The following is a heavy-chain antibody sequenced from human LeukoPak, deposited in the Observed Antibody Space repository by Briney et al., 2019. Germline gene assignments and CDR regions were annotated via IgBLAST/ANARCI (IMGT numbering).Heavy chain of an antibody. D-gene: IGHD1-1*01. Sequence: VRQLPGXGLEWMGLINPGESDIRYRPSFQGQVTISADKSINTAYLQWSSLKASDSAMYYCASSIRLYGTSGYDYWGQGTLVTVSS. CDR3: ASSIRLYGTSGYDY. CDR2: INPGESDI. V-gene: IGHV5-51*01. J-gene: IGHJ4*02.